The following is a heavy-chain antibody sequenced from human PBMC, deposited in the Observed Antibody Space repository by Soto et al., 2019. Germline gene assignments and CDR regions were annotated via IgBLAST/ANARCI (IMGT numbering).Heavy chain of an antibody. Sequence: QVQLVQSGAEVKTPGASVKVSCKASGYTFASYDINWVRQAPGQGLEWMGWMNPNSNNTGYAQKLQGRLTMTRDIALSIAHMELSSLRNEDTAVYYCARSDGYHFNWLDSWGLGTLVTVSA. J-gene: IGHJ5*01. CDR1: GYTFASYD. D-gene: IGHD2-21*01. V-gene: IGHV1-8*01. CDR2: MNPNSNNT. CDR3: ARSDGYHFNWLDS.